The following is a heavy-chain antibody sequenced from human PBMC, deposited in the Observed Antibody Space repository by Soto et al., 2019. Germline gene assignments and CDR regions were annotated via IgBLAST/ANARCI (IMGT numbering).Heavy chain of an antibody. CDR2: INSDGSST. D-gene: IGHD3-16*01. V-gene: IGHV3-74*01. Sequence: PGGSLRLSCAASGFTFSSYWMHWVRQAPGKGLVWVSRINSDGSSTNYADSVKGRFTISRDNAKNTLYLQMNSLRAEDTVVYYCARGGPNWDYYFYGMDVWGQGTTVTVSS. J-gene: IGHJ6*02. CDR3: ARGGPNWDYYFYGMDV. CDR1: GFTFSSYW.